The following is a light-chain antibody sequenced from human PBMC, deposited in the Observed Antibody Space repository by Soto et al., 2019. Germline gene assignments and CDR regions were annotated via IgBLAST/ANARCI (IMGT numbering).Light chain of an antibody. V-gene: IGKV4-1*01. J-gene: IGKJ5*01. Sequence: DIVMTQSPDSLAVSLGERATINCKSSQNILYSPNNENYLAWYQQKPGQPPKLLVYWASTRESGVPDRFSGSGSGTGFTLTISSLQTEDVAVYYCQQYFTTPITFGQGTRLEI. CDR2: WAS. CDR1: QNILYSPNNENY. CDR3: QQYFTTPIT.